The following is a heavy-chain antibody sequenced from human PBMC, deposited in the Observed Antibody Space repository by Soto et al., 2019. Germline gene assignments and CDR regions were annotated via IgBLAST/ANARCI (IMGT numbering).Heavy chain of an antibody. CDR2: IYPGDSDT. D-gene: IGHD6-19*01. V-gene: IGHV5-51*01. Sequence: GESLKISCNGSGYSFTSYWSGWVRQMPGKGLEWMGIIYPGDSDTRYSPSFQGQVTISADKSISTAYLHWSILKASDTAMYYCARARIAVAGYYFGYWGQGTLVTVSS. CDR1: GYSFTSYW. J-gene: IGHJ4*02. CDR3: ARARIAVAGYYFGY.